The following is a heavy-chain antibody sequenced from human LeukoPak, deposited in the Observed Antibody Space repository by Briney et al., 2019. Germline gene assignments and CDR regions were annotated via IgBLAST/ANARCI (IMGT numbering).Heavy chain of an antibody. J-gene: IGHJ5*02. CDR3: ARLPDP. Sequence: SETLSLTCTVSGYSISSGYYWGWIRQPPGKGLEWIGSIYHSGSTYYNPSLKSRVTISVDTSKNQFSLKLTSVTASDTAVYYCARLPDPWGQGTLVTVSS. CDR1: GYSISSGYY. CDR2: IYHSGST. V-gene: IGHV4-38-2*02.